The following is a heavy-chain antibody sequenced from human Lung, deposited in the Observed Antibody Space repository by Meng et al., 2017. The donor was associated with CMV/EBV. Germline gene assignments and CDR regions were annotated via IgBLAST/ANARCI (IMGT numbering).Heavy chain of an antibody. Sequence: GESXKISXAASGFSLSDYSMNWVRQAPGKGLEWVSISSKSEGYIRYADSVKGRFTISRDNAKNSLSLQMNNLRAEDTAVYYCARCYDFWSGYYSDYWGQGXLVTVSS. CDR3: ARCYDFWSGYYSDY. D-gene: IGHD3-3*01. J-gene: IGHJ4*02. CDR2: SSKSEGYI. V-gene: IGHV3-21*04. CDR1: GFSLSDYS.